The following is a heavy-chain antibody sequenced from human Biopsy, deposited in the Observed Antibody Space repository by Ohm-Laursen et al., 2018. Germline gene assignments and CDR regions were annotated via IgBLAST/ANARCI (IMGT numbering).Heavy chain of an antibody. CDR2: VNIDGNIT. CDR1: GFTFNNSW. J-gene: IGHJ4*02. CDR3: AREKSGQSGRYFDY. Sequence: SLRLSCAASGFTFNNSWMHWVRQVPGKGLVWVSRVNIDGNITNYADSAKGRFTFSRDNARNTLYLQMNSLRGEDMAVYYCAREKSGQSGRYFDYWGPGTLVSVSS. V-gene: IGHV3-74*01. D-gene: IGHD5-12*01.